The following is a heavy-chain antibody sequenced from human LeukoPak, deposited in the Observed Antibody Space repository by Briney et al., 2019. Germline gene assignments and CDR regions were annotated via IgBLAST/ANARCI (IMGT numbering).Heavy chain of an antibody. Sequence: GGSLGLSCAASGFTFSSYAMHWVRQAPGKGLEWVAVISYDGSNKYYADSVKGRFTISRDNSKNTLYLQMNSLRAEDTAVYYCARERFSSGWYGGYYFDYWGQGTLVTVSS. J-gene: IGHJ4*02. CDR3: ARERFSSGWYGGYYFDY. CDR2: ISYDGSNK. CDR1: GFTFSSYA. D-gene: IGHD6-19*01. V-gene: IGHV3-30*01.